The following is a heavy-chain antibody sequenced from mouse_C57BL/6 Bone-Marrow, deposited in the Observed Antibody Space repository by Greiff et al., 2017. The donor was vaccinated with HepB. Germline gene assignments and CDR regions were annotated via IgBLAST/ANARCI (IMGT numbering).Heavy chain of an antibody. CDR2: ILPGSGST. D-gene: IGHD2-4*01. CDR3: AKERIYYDYDDVYYYAMDY. CDR1: GYTFTGYW. J-gene: IGHJ4*01. V-gene: IGHV1-9*01. Sequence: QVQLQQSGAELMKPGASVKLSCKATGYTFTGYWIEWVKQRPGHGLEWIGEILPGSGSTNYNEKFKGKATFTADTSSKTAYMQLSSLTTEDSAIYYCAKERIYYDYDDVYYYAMDYWGQGTSVTVSS.